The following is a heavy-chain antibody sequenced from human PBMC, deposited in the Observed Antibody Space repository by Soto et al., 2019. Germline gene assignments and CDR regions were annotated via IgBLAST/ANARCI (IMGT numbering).Heavy chain of an antibody. CDR2: INPNSGGT. CDR1: GYTFTGYY. CDR3: ARAGSKIAVAGAETFDY. V-gene: IGHV1-2*02. D-gene: IGHD6-19*01. J-gene: IGHJ4*02. Sequence: GASVKVSCKASGYTFTGYYMHWVRQAPGQGLEWMGWINPNSGGTNYAQKFQGRVTMTRDTSISTAYMELSRLRSDDTAVYYCARAGSKIAVAGAETFDYWGQGTLVTVSS.